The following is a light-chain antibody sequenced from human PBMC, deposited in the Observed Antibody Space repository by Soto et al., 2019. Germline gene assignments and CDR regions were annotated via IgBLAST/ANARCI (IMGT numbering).Light chain of an antibody. V-gene: IGKV3-20*01. J-gene: IGKJ1*01. CDR3: QQYGSSAWT. Sequence: DIVLTPSPGTLSLSPGERATLSWSASQSVSSSYLAWYQQKPGQAPRLLIYGASSRATGIPDRFSVSGSGTDFTLTISRLEPEDFAVYYCQQYGSSAWTFGQGTKVDIK. CDR2: GAS. CDR1: QSVSSSY.